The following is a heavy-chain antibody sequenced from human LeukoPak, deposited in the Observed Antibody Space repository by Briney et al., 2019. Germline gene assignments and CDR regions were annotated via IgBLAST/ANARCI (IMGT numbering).Heavy chain of an antibody. J-gene: IGHJ4*02. D-gene: IGHD5-18*01. CDR3: ARMALRGYSYGFKY. Sequence: GGSLRLSCAASGFTFSSYGMSWVRQAPGKGLEWVANIKQDGSEKYYVDSVKGRFTISRDNAKNSLYLQMNSLRAEDTAVYYCARMALRGYSYGFKYWGQGTRVTVSS. CDR2: IKQDGSEK. V-gene: IGHV3-7*01. CDR1: GFTFSSYG.